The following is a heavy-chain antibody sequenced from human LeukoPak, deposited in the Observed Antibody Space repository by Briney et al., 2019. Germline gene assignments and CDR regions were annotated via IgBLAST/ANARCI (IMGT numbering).Heavy chain of an antibody. CDR1: GCSISSYY. V-gene: IGHV4-4*07. D-gene: IGHD1-1*01. J-gene: IGHJ6*03. Sequence: SETLSLTCTVSGCSISSYYWSWIRQPAGKGLEWIGRIHTSGSTNYNPSLKSRVTISVDTSKNQFSLKLSSVTAADTAVYYCARVSWFPGTSYYYMDVWGKGTTVTVSS. CDR3: ARVSWFPGTSYYYMDV. CDR2: IHTSGST.